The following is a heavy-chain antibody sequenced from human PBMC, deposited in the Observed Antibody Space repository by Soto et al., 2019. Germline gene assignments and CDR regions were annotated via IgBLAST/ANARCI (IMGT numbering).Heavy chain of an antibody. Sequence: QVQLVQSGAELRKPGASVKVSCKASGYSFSSYGINWVRQAPGQGLEWMGWINTYNGNRNYAQKFDDRVTMTTATSTNTVYMELRSLKSDDTAIYYCARDSLRGYDSSGFYSWGQGTLVTVSS. CDR3: ARDSLRGYDSSGFYS. CDR2: INTYNGNR. D-gene: IGHD3-22*01. V-gene: IGHV1-18*01. CDR1: GYSFSSYG. J-gene: IGHJ4*02.